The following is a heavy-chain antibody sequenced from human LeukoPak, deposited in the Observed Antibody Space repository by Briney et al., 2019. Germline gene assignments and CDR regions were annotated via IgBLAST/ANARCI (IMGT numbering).Heavy chain of an antibody. J-gene: IGHJ4*02. CDR1: GSTFSSYA. CDR3: AKGYYDFWSGYFDY. CDR2: ISGSGAST. D-gene: IGHD3-3*01. Sequence: GRSLRLACAASGSTFSSYAMSWVRQAPGNGLEWVSAISGSGASTYYADSVKSRFTISRDNSKNTLYMQMTSLRAEDTAGDYCAKGYYDFWSGYFDYWGQGTLVTVSS. V-gene: IGHV3-23*01.